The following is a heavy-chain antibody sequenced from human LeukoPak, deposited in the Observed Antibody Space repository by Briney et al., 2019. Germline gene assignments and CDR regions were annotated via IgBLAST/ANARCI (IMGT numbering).Heavy chain of an antibody. Sequence: GGSLRLSCAASEFTFSSYAMSWVRQAPGKGLEWVSAISGSGGSTYYADSVKGRFAISRDNSKNTLYLQMNSLRAEDTAVYYCAKRGGYVDTAMADGYYWGQGTLVTVSS. CDR2: ISGSGGST. J-gene: IGHJ4*02. D-gene: IGHD5-18*01. V-gene: IGHV3-23*01. CDR1: EFTFSSYA. CDR3: AKRGGYVDTAMADGYY.